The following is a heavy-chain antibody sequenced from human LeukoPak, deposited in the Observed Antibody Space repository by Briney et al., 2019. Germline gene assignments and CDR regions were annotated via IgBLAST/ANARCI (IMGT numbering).Heavy chain of an antibody. CDR3: ARCGYTPYSSSSHDYYGMDV. D-gene: IGHD6-6*01. CDR2: IYHSGST. J-gene: IGHJ6*02. CDR1: GGSISSGGYS. V-gene: IGHV4-30-2*01. Sequence: KPSQTLSLTCAVSGGSISSGGYSWSWIRQPPGKGLEWIGYIYHSGSTYYNPSLKSRVTISVDRSKNQFSLKLSSVTAADTAVYYCARCGYTPYSSSSHDYYGMDVWGQGTTVTVSS.